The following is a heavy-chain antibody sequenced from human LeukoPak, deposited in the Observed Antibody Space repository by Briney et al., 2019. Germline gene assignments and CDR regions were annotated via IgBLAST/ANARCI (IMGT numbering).Heavy chain of an antibody. CDR1: GYTFTSYG. CDR3: ARGSSSWFYVLDY. Sequence: ASVKVSCKASGYTFTSYGISWVRQAPGRGLEWMGWINPYNGNTNYAQKLQGRVTMTTDTSTSTVYMELRSLRSDDTAVYYCARGSSSWFYVLDYWGQGTLVTVSS. J-gene: IGHJ4*02. D-gene: IGHD6-13*01. V-gene: IGHV1-18*01. CDR2: INPYNGNT.